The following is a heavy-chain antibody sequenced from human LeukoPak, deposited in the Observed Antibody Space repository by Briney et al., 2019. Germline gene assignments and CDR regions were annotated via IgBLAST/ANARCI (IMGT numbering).Heavy chain of an antibody. D-gene: IGHD6-13*01. CDR1: GGSISSSSYY. V-gene: IGHV4-39*01. CDR3: ARGIAAAGRDFDY. J-gene: IGHJ4*02. Sequence: SETLSLTCTVSGGSISSSSYYWGWIRQPPGKGLEWIGSIYYSGSTYYNPSLKSRVTISVDTSKNQFSLKLSSVTAADTAVYHCARGIAAAGRDFDYWGQGTLVTVSS. CDR2: IYYSGST.